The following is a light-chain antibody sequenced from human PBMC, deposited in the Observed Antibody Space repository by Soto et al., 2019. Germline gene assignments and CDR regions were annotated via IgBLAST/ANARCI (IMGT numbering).Light chain of an antibody. J-gene: IGKJ1*01. V-gene: IGKV3-15*01. CDR1: QSVRSN. Sequence: EVVMTQSPATLSVSPGERVTLSCRASQSVRSNLAWYQQKPGQSPRLLIYGASTRATGIPARFSGSGSGTEFTLTITRLQPDDFATYYCQHYNSYSRTFGQGTKVDIK. CDR3: QHYNSYSRT. CDR2: GAS.